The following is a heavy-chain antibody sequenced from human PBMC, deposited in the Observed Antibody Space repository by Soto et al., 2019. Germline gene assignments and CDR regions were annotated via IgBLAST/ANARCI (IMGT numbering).Heavy chain of an antibody. J-gene: IGHJ4*02. CDR2: IIPMFGTA. Sequence: SVKVSCKASGDTFSSYAINWVRQAPGQGLEWMGGIIPMFGTANYAQKFKGRVTITAGESTSTVYMELSSLRSEDTAVYYCARVGPAHYYDSSGYYTPLDYWGQGTLVTVSS. CDR3: ARVGPAHYYDSSGYYTPLDY. CDR1: GDTFSSYA. V-gene: IGHV1-69*13. D-gene: IGHD3-22*01.